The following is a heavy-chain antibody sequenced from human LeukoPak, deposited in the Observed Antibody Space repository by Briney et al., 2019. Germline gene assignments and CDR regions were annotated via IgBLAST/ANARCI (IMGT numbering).Heavy chain of an antibody. CDR2: ISAENGNK. J-gene: IGHJ4*02. CDR3: ARRIVGGHLGDY. D-gene: IGHD1-26*01. CDR1: GYTFTNYG. Sequence: ASVKVSCKASGYTFTNYGMSWVRQAPGQGLEWMGWISAENGNKDYAQKFQGRVTMAVDTSTSTAYMELRSLRSDDTAVYYCARRIVGGHLGDYWGQGTLVTVSS. V-gene: IGHV1-18*01.